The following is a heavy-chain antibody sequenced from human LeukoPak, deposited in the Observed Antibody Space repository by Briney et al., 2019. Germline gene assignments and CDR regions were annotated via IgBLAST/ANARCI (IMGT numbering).Heavy chain of an antibody. V-gene: IGHV5-51*01. CDR1: GFTFNTYS. D-gene: IGHD3-16*01. CDR3: ARHSCYDS. J-gene: IGHJ4*02. CDR2: IYAGDSST. Sequence: GESLKISCKGSGFTFNTYSFAWVRQMPGKGLEWMRVIYAGDSSTRYSPSFQGQVTISVDKSISTAYLQWNSLKASDSAIYYCARHSCYDSWGQGTLVTVSS.